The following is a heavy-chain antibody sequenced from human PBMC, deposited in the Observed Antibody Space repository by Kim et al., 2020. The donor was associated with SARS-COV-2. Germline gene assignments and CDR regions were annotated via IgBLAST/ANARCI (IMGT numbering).Heavy chain of an antibody. Sequence: GGSLRLSCAASGFTFSDYYMSWIRQAPGKGLEWVSYISSSSSYTNYADSVKGRFTISRDNAKNSLYLQMNSLRAEDTAVYYCARVMGATYREWYFDLWGRGTLVTVSS. CDR1: GFTFSDYY. D-gene: IGHD1-26*01. V-gene: IGHV3-11*06. J-gene: IGHJ2*01. CDR2: ISSSSSYT. CDR3: ARVMGATYREWYFDL.